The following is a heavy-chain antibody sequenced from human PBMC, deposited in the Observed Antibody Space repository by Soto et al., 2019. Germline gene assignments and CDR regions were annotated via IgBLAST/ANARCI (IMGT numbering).Heavy chain of an antibody. Sequence: PSETLSLTCAVYGGSFSGYYWSWIRQPPWKGLEWIGEINHSGSTNYNPSLKSRVTISVDTSKNQFSLKLSSVTAADTAVYYCARGLGTTSDYPCQGTLVTVSS. J-gene: IGHJ4*02. CDR1: GGSFSGYY. D-gene: IGHD3-16*01. V-gene: IGHV4-34*01. CDR2: INHSGST. CDR3: ARGLGTTSDY.